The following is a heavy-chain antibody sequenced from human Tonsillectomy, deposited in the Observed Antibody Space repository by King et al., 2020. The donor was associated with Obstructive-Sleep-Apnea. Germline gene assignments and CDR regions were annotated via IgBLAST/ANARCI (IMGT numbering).Heavy chain of an antibody. V-gene: IGHV3-23*04. CDR3: AKDLSSWYSDYPFDY. J-gene: IGHJ4*02. CDR1: GFTFSAYA. D-gene: IGHD6-13*01. CDR2: ISSNGGST. Sequence: VQLVESGGGLVQTGGSLRLSCAASGFTFSAYAMNWVRQAPGKGLEWVSSISSNGGSTYYADSVKGRFTLSRDNSKNTLYLLMNSLGAEDTAVYYCAKDLSSWYSDYPFDYWGQGTLVTVSS.